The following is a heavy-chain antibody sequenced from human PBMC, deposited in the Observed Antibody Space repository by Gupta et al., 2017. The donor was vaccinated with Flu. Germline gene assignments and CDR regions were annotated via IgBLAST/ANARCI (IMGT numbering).Heavy chain of an antibody. V-gene: IGHV4-4*07. CDR3: VSTPRVQSSYFDY. J-gene: IGHJ4*02. Sequence: AGKGLEWIGRIYTSGSTNYNPSLKSRVTMSVDTSKNQFSLKLSSVTAADTAVYYCVSTPRVQSSYFDYWGQGTLVTVSS. CDR2: IYTSGST. D-gene: IGHD2-15*01.